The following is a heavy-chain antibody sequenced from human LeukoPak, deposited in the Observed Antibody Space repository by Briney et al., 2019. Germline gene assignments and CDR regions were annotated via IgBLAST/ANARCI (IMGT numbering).Heavy chain of an antibody. CDR2: INWNGGST. V-gene: IGHV3-20*04. D-gene: IGHD3-22*01. Sequence: GGSLRLSCAASGFTFDDDGMSWVRQAPGKGLEWVSGINWNGGSTGYADSVKGRFTISRDNAKNSLYLQMNSLRAEDTALYYCARGLYYYDSSGYYYLGYWGQGTLVTVSS. CDR3: ARGLYYYDSSGYYYLGY. CDR1: GFTFDDDG. J-gene: IGHJ4*02.